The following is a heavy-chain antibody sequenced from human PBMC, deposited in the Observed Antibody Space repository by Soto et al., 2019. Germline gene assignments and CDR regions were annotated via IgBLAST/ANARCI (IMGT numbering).Heavy chain of an antibody. CDR1: GFTLRGYY. CDR2: ISDGATSI. CDR3: ARLYPSYGMDV. Sequence: QEQLVESGGALVMPGGSLRLSCVVSGFTLRGYYMSWIRQAPGKGLEWIAYISDGATSIYYADSVKGRFTVSREDAKNSVYLRMNILRVEDTALYYCARLYPSYGMDVWGQGTTVTVSS. V-gene: IGHV3-11*01. J-gene: IGHJ6*02. D-gene: IGHD2-2*02.